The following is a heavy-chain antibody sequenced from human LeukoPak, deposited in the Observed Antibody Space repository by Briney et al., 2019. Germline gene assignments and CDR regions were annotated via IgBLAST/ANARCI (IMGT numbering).Heavy chain of an antibody. CDR1: GYSFTDYW. CDR2: IYPRDSHT. CDR3: TRVDFYYYYMDF. V-gene: IGHV5-51*01. Sequence: GESLKISCKASGYSFTDYWIGWVRQMPGKGLEWMGIIYPRDSHTIYSPSFQGQVTVSADKSITTAYLQSSSLKASDTAIYYCTRVDFYYYYMDFWGKGTTVSASS. J-gene: IGHJ6*03.